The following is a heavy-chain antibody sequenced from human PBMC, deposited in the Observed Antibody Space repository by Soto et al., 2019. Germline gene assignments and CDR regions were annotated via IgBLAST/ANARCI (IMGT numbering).Heavy chain of an antibody. J-gene: IGHJ6*02. V-gene: IGHV1-69*12. CDR2: IIPIFGTA. CDR1: GGTFSSYA. CDR3: ARHRPPELGLVPAAMGYYYGMDV. Sequence: QVQLVQSGAEVKKPGSSVKDSCKASGGTFSSYAISWVRQAPGQGLEWMGGIIPIFGTANYAQKFQGRVTITADESTSTAYMELSSLRSEDTAVYYCARHRPPELGLVPAAMGYYYGMDVWGQGTTVTVSS. D-gene: IGHD2-2*01.